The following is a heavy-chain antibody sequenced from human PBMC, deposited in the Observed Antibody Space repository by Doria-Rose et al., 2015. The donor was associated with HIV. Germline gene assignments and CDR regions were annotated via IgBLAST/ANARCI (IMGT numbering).Heavy chain of an antibody. D-gene: IGHD2-2*01. J-gene: IGHJ4*02. Sequence: SHYWSWIRQPPGKGLEWIAYIYYSGSTNYNPSLKSRVTISVDTSKNRFSLRLSSVTAADTAVYYCASGSRTIDFWGQGTLVTVSS. CDR2: IYYSGST. CDR1: SHY. CDR3: ASGSRTIDF. V-gene: IGHV4-59*11.